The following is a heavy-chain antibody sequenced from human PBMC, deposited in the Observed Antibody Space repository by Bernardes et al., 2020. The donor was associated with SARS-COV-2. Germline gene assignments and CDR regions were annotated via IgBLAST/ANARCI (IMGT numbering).Heavy chain of an antibody. D-gene: IGHD5-12*01. CDR2: ISSSGSTI. CDR1: GFTFSSYE. CDR3: ASEMATMSYYYYGMDV. Sequence: VGSLRLSCAASGFTFSSYEMNWVRQAPGKGLEWVSYISSSGSTIYYADSVKGRFTISRDNAKNSLYLQMNSLRAEDTAVYYCASEMATMSYYYYGMDVWGQGTTVTVSS. J-gene: IGHJ6*02. V-gene: IGHV3-48*03.